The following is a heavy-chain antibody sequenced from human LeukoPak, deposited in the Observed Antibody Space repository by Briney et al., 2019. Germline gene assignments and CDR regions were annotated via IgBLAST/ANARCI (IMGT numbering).Heavy chain of an antibody. V-gene: IGHV3-13*01. Sequence: GGSLRLSCAASGFTFSSYDMHWVRQVTGKGLEWVSGIGTADDTYYPDSVKGRFTISRENARNSLYLQMNSLRAGDTAVYYCAKASGSGSNDWFDPWGQGTLVTVSS. CDR3: AKASGSGSNDWFDP. D-gene: IGHD1-26*01. J-gene: IGHJ5*02. CDR2: IGTADDT. CDR1: GFTFSSYD.